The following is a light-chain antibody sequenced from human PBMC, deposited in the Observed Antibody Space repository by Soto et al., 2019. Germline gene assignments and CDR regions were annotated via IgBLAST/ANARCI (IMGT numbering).Light chain of an antibody. Sequence: ELVLTQSPGTLSLSPGESATLSCRASQSVSSSYLAWYQQKPGQAPRLLMYGASSRATGVPDRFSGSGSGTDFTLTISRLEPEDFAVYSCQHYSSWTFGQGTKVDIK. V-gene: IGKV3-20*01. CDR3: QHYSSWT. CDR2: GAS. J-gene: IGKJ1*01. CDR1: QSVSSSY.